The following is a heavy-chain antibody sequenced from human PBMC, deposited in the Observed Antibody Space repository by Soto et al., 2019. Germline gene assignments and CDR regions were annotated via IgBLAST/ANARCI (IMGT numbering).Heavy chain of an antibody. J-gene: IGHJ5*02. V-gene: IGHV3-23*01. D-gene: IGHD6-13*01. CDR1: GFTFSSYA. Sequence: GGSLRLSCAASGFTFSSYAMSWVRQAPGKGLEWVSAISGSGGSTYYADSVKGRFTISRDNSKNTLYLQMNSLRAEDTAVYYCAKDVKEQQRFYWFDHWGQGTLVTVSS. CDR3: AKDVKEQQRFYWFDH. CDR2: ISGSGGST.